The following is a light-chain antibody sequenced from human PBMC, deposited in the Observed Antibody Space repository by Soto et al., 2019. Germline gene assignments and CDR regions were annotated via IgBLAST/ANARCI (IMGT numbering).Light chain of an antibody. CDR3: QSYDSSLSGYVV. CDR2: GNS. CDR1: SSNIGAGYD. J-gene: IGLJ2*01. Sequence: QSVLTQPPSVSGAPGQRVTISCTGSSSNIGAGYDVHWYQQLPGTAPKLLIYGNSNRPSGVPDRFSGSKSGTSASLAITGLQAEDEYDYYCQSYDSSLSGYVVFGGGTKVTVL. V-gene: IGLV1-40*01.